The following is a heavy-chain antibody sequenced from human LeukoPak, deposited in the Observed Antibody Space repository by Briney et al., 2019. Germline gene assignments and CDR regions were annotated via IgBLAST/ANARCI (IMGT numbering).Heavy chain of an antibody. J-gene: IGHJ4*02. CDR3: ARVASGYSYASLGFDY. CDR2: ISSSSSYI. D-gene: IGHD5-18*01. Sequence: GGSLRLSCAASGFTFSSYSMNWVRQAPGKGLEWVSSISSSSSYIYYADSVKGRFTISRDNAKNSLYLQMNSLRAEDTAVYYCARVASGYSYASLGFDYWGQGTLVTVSS. CDR1: GFTFSSYS. V-gene: IGHV3-21*01.